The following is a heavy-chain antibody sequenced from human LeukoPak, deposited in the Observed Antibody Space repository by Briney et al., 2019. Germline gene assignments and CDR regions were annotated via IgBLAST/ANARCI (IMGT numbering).Heavy chain of an antibody. V-gene: IGHV4-31*03. CDR2: ITYSGNT. Sequence: PSQTLSLTCTVSGGSISSGPYYWIWIRQHPGTGLEWIGYITYSGNTYYYPALNSRVTVSLDTSKTQFSLKLSSVTAADTAVYYCARIAYDALDSYYYGMDVWGQGTTVTVSS. CDR3: ARIAYDALDSYYYGMDV. D-gene: IGHD3-3*01. J-gene: IGHJ6*02. CDR1: GGSISSGPYY.